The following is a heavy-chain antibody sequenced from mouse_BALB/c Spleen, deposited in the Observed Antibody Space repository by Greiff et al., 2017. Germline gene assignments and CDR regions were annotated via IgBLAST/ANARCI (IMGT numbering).Heavy chain of an antibody. D-gene: IGHD2-2*01. V-gene: IGHV1-4*02. CDR1: GYTFTSYT. J-gene: IGHJ2*01. Sequence: QVQLKESAAELARPGASVKMSCKASGYTFTSYTMHWVKQRPGQGLEWIGYINPSSGYTEYNQKFKDKTTLTADKSSSTAYMQLSSLTSEDSAVYYCARYGYYVGYWGQGTTLTVSS. CDR2: INPSSGYT. CDR3: ARYGYYVGY.